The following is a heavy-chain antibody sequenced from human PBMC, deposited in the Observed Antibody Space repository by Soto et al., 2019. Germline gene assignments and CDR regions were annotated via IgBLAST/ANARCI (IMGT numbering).Heavy chain of an antibody. D-gene: IGHD3-3*02. J-gene: IGHJ4*02. V-gene: IGHV3-66*01. CDR3: ARGQLLAVR. CDR1: GFTVSSNY. Sequence: GGSLRLSYAASGFTVSSNYMSWVRQAPGKGLEWVSVIYTGDGTYYADSVKGRFTISRDNSKNTLYLQMNSLRAEDTAVYYCARGQLLAVRWGQGTLVTVSS. CDR2: IYTGDGT.